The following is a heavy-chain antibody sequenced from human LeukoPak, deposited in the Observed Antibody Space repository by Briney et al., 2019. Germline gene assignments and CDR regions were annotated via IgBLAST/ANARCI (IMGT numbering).Heavy chain of an antibody. D-gene: IGHD1-26*01. V-gene: IGHV1-69*13. Sequence: SVKVSCKASGGTFSNYIISWVRQAPGQGLEWMGEIIPIFGTANYAQKLQGRATITADGSTRTAYMELSSLRTDDTAVYYCARKQTVGATHAFDIWGQGTMVTVSS. J-gene: IGHJ3*02. CDR1: GGTFSNYI. CDR2: IIPIFGTA. CDR3: ARKQTVGATHAFDI.